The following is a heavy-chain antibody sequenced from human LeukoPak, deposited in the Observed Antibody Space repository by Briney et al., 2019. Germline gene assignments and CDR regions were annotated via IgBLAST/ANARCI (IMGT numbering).Heavy chain of an antibody. CDR1: GYTFIKHG. D-gene: IGHD6-13*01. J-gene: IGHJ4*02. CDR3: VRVAHNGSSWADS. Sequence: GASVKLSCKTSGYTFIKHGISWVRQAPGQGLEWVGWISAYKVVTNSEQKLQGGVTMTIDTSRTRVFLELRSLRSDDTAVYYCVRVAHNGSSWADSWGEGTLVTVSS. V-gene: IGHV1-18*01. CDR2: ISAYKVVT.